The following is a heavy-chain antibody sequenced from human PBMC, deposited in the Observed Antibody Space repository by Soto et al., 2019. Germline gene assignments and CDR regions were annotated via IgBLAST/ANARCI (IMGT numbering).Heavy chain of an antibody. CDR1: GFTFSSYG. V-gene: IGHV3-23*01. CDR2: SSATGAGT. Sequence: EVQLLESGGGLVQPGGSLRLSCAASGFTFSSYGMTWVRQAPGKGLEWVSFSSATGAGTYYADSVKGRFTISRDNSKNTLDLKMTSRRADDTAVYYCAKDRRAGGNYGFYSDFWGQGALVIVSS. D-gene: IGHD1-7*01. CDR3: AKDRRAGGNYGFYSDF. J-gene: IGHJ4*02.